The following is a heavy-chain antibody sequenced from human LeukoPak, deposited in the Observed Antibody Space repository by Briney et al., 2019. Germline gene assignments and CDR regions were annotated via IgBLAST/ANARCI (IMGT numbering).Heavy chain of an antibody. J-gene: IGHJ4*02. CDR1: GGSLCNYY. D-gene: IGHD3-3*01. CDR3: ARGLEDGISIFGVVKFYYFDF. V-gene: IGHV4-34*01. Sequence: PPETLSLTCAVYGGSLCNYYSTCIRPTPGKRLEWIGEIDHSGSSHYNPSLKSRVTISVDTSKNQLSLKLSSVTAADTAVYYCARGLEDGISIFGVVKFYYFDFWGQGTLVTVSS. CDR2: IDHSGSS.